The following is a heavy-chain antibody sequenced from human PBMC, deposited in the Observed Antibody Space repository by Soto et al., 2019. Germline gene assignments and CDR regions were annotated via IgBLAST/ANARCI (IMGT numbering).Heavy chain of an antibody. J-gene: IGHJ5*02. CDR2: IYYSGST. Sequence: PSETLSLTCTVSCGSISSSSYYWGWIRQPPGKGLEWIGSIYYSGSTYYNPSLKSRVTISVDTSKNQFSLKLSSVTAADTAVYYCARHSEMATMYNWFDPWGQGTLVTVSS. CDR1: CGSISSSSYY. V-gene: IGHV4-39*01. D-gene: IGHD5-12*01. CDR3: ARHSEMATMYNWFDP.